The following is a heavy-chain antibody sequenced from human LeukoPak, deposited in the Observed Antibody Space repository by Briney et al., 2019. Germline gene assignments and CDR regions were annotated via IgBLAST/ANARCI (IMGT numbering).Heavy chain of an antibody. V-gene: IGHV3-48*03. CDR2: ISSSGGTI. CDR1: GFTVSSFE. CDR3: ARMRRDLAKGDYFYYYYMDV. Sequence: GGSLRLSCEASGFTVSSFEINWVRQAPGKGLEWVSYISSSGGTIDYADSVKGRFTVSRDNGKKLVHLQLNSLRAEDTAVYYCARMRRDLAKGDYFYYYYMDVWGKGTTVIVSS. D-gene: IGHD3-16*01. J-gene: IGHJ6*03.